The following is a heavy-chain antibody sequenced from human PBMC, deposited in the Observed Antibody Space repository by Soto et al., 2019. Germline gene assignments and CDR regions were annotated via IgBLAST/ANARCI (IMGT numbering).Heavy chain of an antibody. Sequence: SETLSLTCTVSGGSISSSSYYWGWIRQPPGKGLEWIGSIYYSGSTYYNPSLKSRVTISVDTSKNQFSLKLSSVTAADTAVYYCARDPGGRWLQSVLRLFPGGAFDIWGQGTMVTVSS. CDR2: IYYSGST. D-gene: IGHD3-16*01. CDR1: GGSISSSSYY. V-gene: IGHV4-39*07. J-gene: IGHJ3*02. CDR3: ARDPGGRWLQSVLRLFPGGAFDI.